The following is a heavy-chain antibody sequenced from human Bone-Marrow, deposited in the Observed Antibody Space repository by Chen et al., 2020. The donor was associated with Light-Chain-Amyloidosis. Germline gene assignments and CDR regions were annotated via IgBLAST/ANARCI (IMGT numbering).Heavy chain of an antibody. CDR3: AKVWYASGTYFEN. V-gene: IGHV3-23*01. CDR2: ISSGGGST. CDR1: GFTFNTYA. Sequence: LESGGGLIQPGGSLRLSCAASGFTFNTYALGWVRQAPGKGLEWVSAISSGGGSTYYADSVNGRFTISRDNSRNTLYLQMNSLRVEDTAVYYCAKVWYASGTYFENWGQGTLVTVSS. D-gene: IGHD1-26*01. J-gene: IGHJ4*02.